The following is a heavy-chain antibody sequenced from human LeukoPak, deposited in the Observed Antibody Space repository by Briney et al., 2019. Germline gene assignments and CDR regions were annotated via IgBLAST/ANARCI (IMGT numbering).Heavy chain of an antibody. J-gene: IGHJ4*02. Sequence: ASETLSLTCAVYGGSFRGYYWSWIRQPPGKGLEWIAYISDIGSINYNPSLKSRVTISLDTSKNQFSLKLSSVTAEDTAVYYCAGHHPRNTVDFWGQGTLVTVSS. CDR2: ISDIGSI. CDR3: AGHHPRNTVDF. D-gene: IGHD2-8*02. CDR1: GGSFRGYY. V-gene: IGHV4-59*08.